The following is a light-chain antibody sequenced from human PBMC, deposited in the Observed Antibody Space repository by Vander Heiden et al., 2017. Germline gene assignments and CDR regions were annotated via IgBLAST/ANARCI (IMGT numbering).Light chain of an antibody. V-gene: IGLV2-23*01. J-gene: IGLJ2*01. CDR1: SSDVGKYNL. Sequence: QSALTQPASVSGSPGQSITISCTRTSSDVGKYNLVSWYQQHPGKAPKLMIYEGRKRPSGVSNRFSGSKSGNTASLTISGLQAEDEADYYCCANADSSTVIFGGGTKLTVL. CDR2: EGR. CDR3: CANADSSTVI.